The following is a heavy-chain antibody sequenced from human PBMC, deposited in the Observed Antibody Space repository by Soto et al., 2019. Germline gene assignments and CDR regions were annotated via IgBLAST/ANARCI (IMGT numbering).Heavy chain of an antibody. CDR2: IRNKANSYAT. Sequence: EVQLVESGGGLVQPGGSLRLSCAASGFSFSDHYMDWVRQAPGKGLEWVGRIRNKANSYATHYAASVEGRSSISRDDSKNSLFLQMNSLKTEDTAVYYCARVGLRSGGSCRPRPFDHWGQGTLVTVSS. CDR3: ARVGLRSGGSCRPRPFDH. V-gene: IGHV3-72*01. D-gene: IGHD2-15*01. CDR1: GFSFSDHY. J-gene: IGHJ4*02.